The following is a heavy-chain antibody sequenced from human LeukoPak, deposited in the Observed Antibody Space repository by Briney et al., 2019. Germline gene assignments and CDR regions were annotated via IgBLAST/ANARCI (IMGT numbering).Heavy chain of an antibody. J-gene: IGHJ4*02. CDR2: INPNSGNT. Sequence: VASVKVSCKASGYTFTSYDINWVRQATGQGLEWMGWINPNSGNTDYAQKFQGRVTITRDTSISTAYMELSSLRSEDTAVYYCARGVGHRGQEHSYVYYFDYWGQGPLVTVSS. CDR1: GYTFTSYD. D-gene: IGHD5-18*01. CDR3: ARGVGHRGQEHSYVYYFDY. V-gene: IGHV1-8*01.